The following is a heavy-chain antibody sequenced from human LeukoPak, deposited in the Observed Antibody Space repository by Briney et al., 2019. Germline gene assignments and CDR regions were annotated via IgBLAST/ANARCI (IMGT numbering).Heavy chain of an antibody. V-gene: IGHV4-34*01. J-gene: IGHJ3*02. CDR1: GGSFSGYY. Sequence: SETLSLTCAVYGGSFSGYYWSWIRQPPGKGLEWIGEINHSGSTNYNPSLKSRVTISVDTSKTQFSLKLSSVTAADTAVYYCARGPGDFWSGYYYAFDIWGQGTMVTVSS. CDR3: ARGPGDFWSGYYYAFDI. D-gene: IGHD3-3*01. CDR2: INHSGST.